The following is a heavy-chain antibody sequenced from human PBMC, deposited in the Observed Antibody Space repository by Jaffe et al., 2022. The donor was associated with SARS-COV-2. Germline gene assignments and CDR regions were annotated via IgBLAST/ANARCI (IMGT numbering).Heavy chain of an antibody. CDR3: VASEGVIQTSYYYYGMDV. CDR2: ISGNGGST. CDR1: GFTFSNYV. Sequence: EVQLVESGGGLVQPGGSLRLSCSASGFTFSNYVIHWVRQAPGKGLEYVSAISGNGGSTYYADSVKGRFTISRDNSKNTLYLQMSSLRAEDTAVYYCVASEGVIQTSYYYYGMDVWGQGTTVTVSS. V-gene: IGHV3-64D*09. J-gene: IGHJ6*02. D-gene: IGHD2-21*01.